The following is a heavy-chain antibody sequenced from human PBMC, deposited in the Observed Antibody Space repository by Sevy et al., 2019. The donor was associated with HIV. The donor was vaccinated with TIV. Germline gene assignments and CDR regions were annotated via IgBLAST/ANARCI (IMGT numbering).Heavy chain of an antibody. CDR1: GFTFSKYS. Sequence: GGSLRLSCAASGFTFSKYSMSWIRQTPGKGLEWVSTFSFGCGKINYADSVKGRFTISRDDSRNTFYLQMNSLRTEDTAIYCGAREWCTKPHDVWGQGTVVTVSS. V-gene: IGHV3-23*01. J-gene: IGHJ4*02. D-gene: IGHD2-8*01. CDR2: FSFGCGKI. CDR3: AREWCTKPHDV.